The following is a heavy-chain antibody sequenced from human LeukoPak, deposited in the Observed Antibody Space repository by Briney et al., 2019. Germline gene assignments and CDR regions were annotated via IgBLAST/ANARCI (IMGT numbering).Heavy chain of an antibody. D-gene: IGHD6-19*01. CDR2: INHSGST. CDR1: GGSFSGYY. V-gene: IGHV4-34*01. Sequence: SETLSLTCAVYGGSFSGYYWSWIRQPPGKGLEWIGEINHSGSTNYNPSLKSRVTISVDTSKNQFSLKLSSVTAADTAVYYCARDRVKWLVYYHGMDVWGQGTTVTVSS. CDR3: ARDRVKWLVYYHGMDV. J-gene: IGHJ6*02.